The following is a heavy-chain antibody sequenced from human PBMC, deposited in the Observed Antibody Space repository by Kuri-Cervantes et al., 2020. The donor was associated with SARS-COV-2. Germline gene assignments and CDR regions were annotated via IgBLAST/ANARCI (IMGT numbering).Heavy chain of an antibody. D-gene: IGHD4-11*01. V-gene: IGHV3-21*01. CDR1: GFTFSSYS. CDR3: ARVGSNYGLRSIFGY. CDR2: ISSSSSYI. Sequence: GGSLRLSCAASGFTFSSYSMNWVRQAPGKGLEWVSSISSSSSYIYYADSVKGRFTISRDNAKSSLYLQMNSLRAEDTAVYYCARVGSNYGLRSIFGYWGQGTLVTVSS. J-gene: IGHJ4*02.